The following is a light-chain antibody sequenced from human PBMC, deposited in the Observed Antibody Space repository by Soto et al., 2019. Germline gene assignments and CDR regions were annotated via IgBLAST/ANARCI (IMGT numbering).Light chain of an antibody. Sequence: QSVLTQPPSASGTPGQRVTISCSGSSSNIGSNTVNWYQQLPGTAPKLLIYSNNQRPSGVPDRFSGSKSGTSASLAISGLQSEEEAVYYCAPWDDSLNGYAFGTGTKVTVL. CDR1: SSNIGSNT. CDR3: APWDDSLNGYA. V-gene: IGLV1-44*01. J-gene: IGLJ1*01. CDR2: SNN.